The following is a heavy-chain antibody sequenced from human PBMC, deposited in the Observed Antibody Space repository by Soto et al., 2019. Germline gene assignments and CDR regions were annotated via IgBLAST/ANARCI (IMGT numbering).Heavy chain of an antibody. D-gene: IGHD5-12*01. CDR1: GGSFSSYI. V-gene: IGHV1-2*04. CDR3: ASSLSGYDPFDY. Sequence: ASVKVSCKASGGSFSSYIVSWVRQAPGQGLEWMGWINPNSGGTNYAQKFQGWVTMTRDTSISTAYMELSRLRSDDTAVYYCASSLSGYDPFDYWGQGTLVTVSS. CDR2: INPNSGGT. J-gene: IGHJ4*02.